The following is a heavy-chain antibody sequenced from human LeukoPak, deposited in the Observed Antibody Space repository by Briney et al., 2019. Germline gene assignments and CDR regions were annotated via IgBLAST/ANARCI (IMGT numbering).Heavy chain of an antibody. CDR1: GFTFSSYA. J-gene: IGHJ4*02. CDR2: ISGSGGST. Sequence: GGSLRLSCVASGFTFSSYAMSWVRQAPGKGLEWVSAISGSGGSTYYADSVKGRFTISRDNSKNTLYLQMNSLRAEDTAVYYCAKMMVRGVIINPLFDYWGQGTLVTVSS. V-gene: IGHV3-23*01. CDR3: AKMMVRGVIINPLFDY. D-gene: IGHD3-10*01.